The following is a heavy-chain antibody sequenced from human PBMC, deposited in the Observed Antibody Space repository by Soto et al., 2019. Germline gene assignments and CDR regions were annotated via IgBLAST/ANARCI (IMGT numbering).Heavy chain of an antibody. D-gene: IGHD3-22*01. CDR2: ISGSGGST. J-gene: IGHJ4*01. V-gene: IGHV3-23*01. CDR1: GFTFSSYA. CDR3: AKAHPLTYYYDSSGYYYGDY. Sequence: GGSLRLSCAASGFTFSSYAMSWVRQAPGNGLEWVSAISGSGGSTYYADSVKGRFTISRDNSKNTLYLQMNSLRAEDTAVYYCAKAHPLTYYYDSSGYYYGDYWGHGTLVTVSS.